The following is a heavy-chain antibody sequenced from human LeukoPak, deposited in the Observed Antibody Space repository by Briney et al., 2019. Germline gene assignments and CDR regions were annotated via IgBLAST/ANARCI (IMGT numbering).Heavy chain of an antibody. J-gene: IGHJ4*02. D-gene: IGHD5-18*01. CDR1: GGSISSSTYY. V-gene: IGHV4-39*01. CDR3: ARLGGYNDPPGY. CDR2: IHHSGST. Sequence: SETLSLTCTVSGGSISSSTYYWAWIRQPPGKGLEWIATIHHSGSTYYKPSLRSGVTISVDTSRNQFSLKLSSVTVADTAVYYCARLGGYNDPPGYWGQGTLVTVSS.